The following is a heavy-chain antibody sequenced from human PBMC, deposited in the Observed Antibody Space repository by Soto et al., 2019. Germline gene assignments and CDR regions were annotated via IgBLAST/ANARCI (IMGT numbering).Heavy chain of an antibody. CDR1: GGSFSSYA. CDR2: LVPVLGTS. Sequence: QGQLEQSGAEVRKPGSSVKVSCKASGGSFSSYAISWVRQAPGQGLEWMGGLVPVLGTSNSAQKYQGRVAFSTDDSTATSHMELSSLRSEDTAVYYCARDSPGGGYYYGMDVWGQGTTVIVSS. V-gene: IGHV1-69*01. J-gene: IGHJ6*02. D-gene: IGHD2-15*01. CDR3: ARDSPGGGYYYGMDV.